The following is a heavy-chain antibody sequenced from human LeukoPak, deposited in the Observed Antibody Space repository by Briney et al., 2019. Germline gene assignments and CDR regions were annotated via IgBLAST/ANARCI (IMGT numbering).Heavy chain of an antibody. CDR3: VTGTTVPGY. CDR2: INHSGST. CDR1: GGSFSGYY. J-gene: IGHJ4*02. Sequence: SETLSLTCAVYGGSFSGYYWSWIRQPPGKGLEWIGEINHSGSTNYNPSLKSRVTISVDTSKNQFSLKLSSVTAADTAVYYCVTGTTVPGYWGQGTLVTLSS. D-gene: IGHD1-7*01. V-gene: IGHV4-34*01.